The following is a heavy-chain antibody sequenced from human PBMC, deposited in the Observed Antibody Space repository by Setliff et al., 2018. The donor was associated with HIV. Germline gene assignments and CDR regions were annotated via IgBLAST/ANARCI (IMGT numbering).Heavy chain of an antibody. V-gene: IGHV4-34*01. CDR2: LNYVGVT. D-gene: IGHD2-21*02. Sequence: SETLSLTCAVYGGSFSDYYWSWIRQPPGKGLEWIGELNYVGVTNHNPSLKSRVTISVEASKRQWSLRLNSVTAADTAVYYCATTYCRGADCPQMYDYWGQGTLVTVSS. J-gene: IGHJ4*02. CDR3: ATTYCRGADCPQMYDY. CDR1: GGSFSDYY.